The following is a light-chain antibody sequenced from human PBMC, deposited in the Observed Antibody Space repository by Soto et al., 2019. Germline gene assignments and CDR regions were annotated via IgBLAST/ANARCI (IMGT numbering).Light chain of an antibody. CDR3: SSYTSSSNYV. CDR1: SSDVGNYNR. CDR2: EVS. J-gene: IGLJ1*01. V-gene: IGLV2-18*02. Sequence: QSALTQPPSVSGSPGQSVTISCTGTSSDVGNYNRVSWYQQPPGTAPKVIIYEVSNRPSGVPDRFSGSKSGNTASLTISGLQAEDEADYYCSSYTSSSNYVFGTGTKVTVL.